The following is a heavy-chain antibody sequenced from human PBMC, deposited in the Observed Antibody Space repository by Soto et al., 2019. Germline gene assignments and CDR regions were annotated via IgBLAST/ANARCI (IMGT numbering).Heavy chain of an antibody. D-gene: IGHD1-1*01. CDR3: ASLNWTESGGLFDY. CDR2: VSYDGSYP. CDR1: GFTFSGYG. J-gene: IGHJ4*01. V-gene: IGHV3-30*03. Sequence: GGSLRLSCAASGFTFSGYGMHWVRQAPGKGLEWVAFVSYDGSYPYYADSVMGRFTVSRDNSKNTLYLQLNSLRIEDTAVYYCASLNWTESGGLFDYWGQGTLVTVSS.